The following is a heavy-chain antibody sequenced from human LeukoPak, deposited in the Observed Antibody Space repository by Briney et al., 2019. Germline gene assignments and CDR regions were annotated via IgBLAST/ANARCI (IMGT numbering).Heavy chain of an antibody. CDR1: GYTFTGYY. J-gene: IGHJ3*02. CDR3: ARVRRVRYFDWLSSAFDI. D-gene: IGHD3-9*01. Sequence: ASVKVSCKASGYTFTGYYMHWVRQAPGQGLEWVGWINPNSGGTNYAQKFQGRVTMTRDTSISTAYMELSRLRSDDTAVYYCARVRRVRYFDWLSSAFDIWGQGTMVTVSS. V-gene: IGHV1-2*02. CDR2: INPNSGGT.